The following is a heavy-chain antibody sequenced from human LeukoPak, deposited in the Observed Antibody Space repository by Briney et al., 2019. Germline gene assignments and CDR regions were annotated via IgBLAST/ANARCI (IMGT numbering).Heavy chain of an antibody. CDR2: ISAYNGNT. Sequence: ASVKVSCKASGYTFTSYGISWVRQAPGQGLEWMGWISAYNGNTNYAQKLQGRVTMTRDTSISTAYMELSRLRSDDTAVYYCARGLNYYDSSGYYDPFDYWGQGTLVTVSS. J-gene: IGHJ4*02. CDR3: ARGLNYYDSSGYYDPFDY. D-gene: IGHD3-22*01. CDR1: GYTFTSYG. V-gene: IGHV1-18*01.